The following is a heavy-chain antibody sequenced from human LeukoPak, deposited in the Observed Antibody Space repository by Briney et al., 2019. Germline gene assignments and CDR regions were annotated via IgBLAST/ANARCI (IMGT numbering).Heavy chain of an antibody. CDR1: GGSISSSSYY. CDR2: IYYSGST. J-gene: IGHJ6*04. CDR3: GRADGANSVGDV. D-gene: IGHD4-23*01. V-gene: IGHV4-39*07. Sequence: SETLSLTCTVSGGSISSSSYYWGWIRQPPGKGLEWIGSIYYSGSTYYNPSLKSRVTISVDTSKNQFSLKLSSVTAADTAVYYCGRADGANSVGDVWGKGTTVTISS.